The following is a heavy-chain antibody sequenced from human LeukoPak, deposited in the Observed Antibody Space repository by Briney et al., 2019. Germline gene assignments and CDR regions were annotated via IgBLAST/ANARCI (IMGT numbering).Heavy chain of an antibody. V-gene: IGHV1-69*13. CDR2: IIPIFGTA. Sequence: GASVKVSCKASGGTFSSYAISWVRQAPGQGLEWMGGIIPIFGTANYAQKFQGRVTITADESTSTAYMELSSLRSEDTAVYYCARDAYYYDSSGYEDAGYYFDYWGQGTLVTVSS. J-gene: IGHJ4*02. CDR3: ARDAYYYDSSGYEDAGYYFDY. CDR1: GGTFSSYA. D-gene: IGHD3-22*01.